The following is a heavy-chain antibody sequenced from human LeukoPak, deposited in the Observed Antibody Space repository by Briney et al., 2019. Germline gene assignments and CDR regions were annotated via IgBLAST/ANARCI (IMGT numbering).Heavy chain of an antibody. V-gene: IGHV1-2*02. Sequence: ASVKVSCTASGYGFSDVYFNWVRQAPGQGLEWMGWINPHSGATNYAQRFQGRVSMDASMDTAYMELSRLTSDDTAVYYCATSSSVTHTRDPWGQGTLVTVSS. J-gene: IGHJ5*02. CDR3: ATSSSVTHTRDP. D-gene: IGHD5/OR15-5a*01. CDR1: GYGFSDVY. CDR2: INPHSGAT.